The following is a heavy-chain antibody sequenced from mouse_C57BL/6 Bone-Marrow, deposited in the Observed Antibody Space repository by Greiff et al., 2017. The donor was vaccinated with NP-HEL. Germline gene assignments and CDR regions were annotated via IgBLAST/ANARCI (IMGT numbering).Heavy chain of an antibody. D-gene: IGHD1-3*01. CDR1: GYSITSGYD. J-gene: IGHJ3*01. CDR2: ISYSGST. V-gene: IGHV3-1*01. Sequence: DVHLVESGPGMVKPSQSLSLTCTVTGYSITSGYDWHWIRHFPGNKLEWMGYISYSGSTNYNPSLKSRISITHDTSKNHFFLKLNSVTTEDTATYYCARGYKGFAYWGQGTLVTVSA. CDR3: ARGYKGFAY.